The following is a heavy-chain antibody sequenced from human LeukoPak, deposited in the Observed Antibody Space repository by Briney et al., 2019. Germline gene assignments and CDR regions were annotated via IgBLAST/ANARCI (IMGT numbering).Heavy chain of an antibody. V-gene: IGHV4-59*01. D-gene: IGHD3-22*01. CDR1: GGSISSYY. CDR3: ARSANIIVVDY. Sequence: SETLSLTCTVSGGSISSYYWSWIRQPPGKGLEWIGYIYYSGSTNYNPSLKSRVTISVDTSKNQFSLKLSSVTAADTAVYYCARSANIIVVDYWGQGTLVTVSS. CDR2: IYYSGST. J-gene: IGHJ4*02.